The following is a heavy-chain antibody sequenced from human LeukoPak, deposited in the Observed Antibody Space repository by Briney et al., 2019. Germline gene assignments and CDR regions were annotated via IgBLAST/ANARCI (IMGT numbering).Heavy chain of an antibody. CDR2: INTNTGNP. CDR1: GYTFTTYA. V-gene: IGHV7-4-1*02. D-gene: IGHD4-17*01. Sequence: ASVKVSCKASGYTFTTYAMNWVRQAPGQGLEWMGWINTNTGNPTYAQGFTGRFVFSLDTSVSTAYLQISSLKAEDTAVYYCARDADDYGDYEDAFDIWGQGTMVTVSS. J-gene: IGHJ3*02. CDR3: ARDADDYGDYEDAFDI.